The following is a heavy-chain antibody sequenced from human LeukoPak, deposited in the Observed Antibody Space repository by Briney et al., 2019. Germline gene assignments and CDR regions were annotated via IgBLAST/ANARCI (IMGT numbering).Heavy chain of an antibody. Sequence: SETLSLTCAVYGGSFSGYYWSWIRQPPGKGLEWIGEINHSGSTNYNPSLKSRVTISLDTSKNQFSLELSSVTAADTAVYYCARDRRQGYSYGFYYYGMDVWGQGTTVTVSS. CDR1: GGSFSGYY. J-gene: IGHJ6*02. CDR3: ARDRRQGYSYGFYYYGMDV. V-gene: IGHV4-34*01. D-gene: IGHD5-18*01. CDR2: INHSGST.